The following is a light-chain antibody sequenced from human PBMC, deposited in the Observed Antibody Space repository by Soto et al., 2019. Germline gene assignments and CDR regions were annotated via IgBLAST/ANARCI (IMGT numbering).Light chain of an antibody. Sequence: QSALTQPPSVSGAPGQRVTISCTGSSSNIGAGYDVHWYQQLPGTAPKLLIYGNSNRPSGVPDRFSGPKSGTSASLAITGLQAEDEADYYCQSYDSSLSGSGVFGTGTRSPS. J-gene: IGLJ1*01. CDR1: SSNIGAGYD. CDR3: QSYDSSLSGSGV. V-gene: IGLV1-40*01. CDR2: GNS.